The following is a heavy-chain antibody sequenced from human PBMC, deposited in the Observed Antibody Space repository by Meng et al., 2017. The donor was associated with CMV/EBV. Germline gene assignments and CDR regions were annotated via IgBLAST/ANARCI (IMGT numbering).Heavy chain of an antibody. CDR1: GDSVSSNSVA. CDR2: TYYGSKWYN. J-gene: IGHJ4*02. V-gene: IGHV6-1*01. Sequence: LRLSCATSGDSVSSNSVAWNRIRPSPSRGLEWLGGTYYGSKWYNDYAVSVKSRITINPDTSKNQYSLQLNSVTPEDTAVYYCARAGGYSSSWYFDYWGQGTLVTVSS. D-gene: IGHD6-13*01. CDR3: ARAGGYSSSWYFDY.